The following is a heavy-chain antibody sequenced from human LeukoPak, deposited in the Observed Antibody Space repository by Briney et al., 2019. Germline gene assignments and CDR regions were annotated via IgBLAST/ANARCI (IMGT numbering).Heavy chain of an antibody. V-gene: IGHV4-39*01. CDR3: ARQGYCSSTSCYLWFDP. D-gene: IGHD2-2*01. Sequence: SETLSLTCTDSGGSISSSSHYWGWIRQPPGKGLEWIGSIYYSGSTYYNPSLKSRVTISVDTSKNQFSLKLSSVTAADTAVYYCARQGYCSSTSCYLWFDPWGQGTLVTVSS. CDR2: IYYSGST. J-gene: IGHJ5*02. CDR1: GGSISSSSHY.